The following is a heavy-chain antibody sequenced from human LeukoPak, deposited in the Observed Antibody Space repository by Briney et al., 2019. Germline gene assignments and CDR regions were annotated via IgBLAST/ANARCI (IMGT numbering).Heavy chain of an antibody. Sequence: PGGSLRLSCAVSGITLSNYGMSWVRQAPGKGLEWVSVIASDGGAKFYADSVKGRFTLSRDNPKNMFFLQMNLLTVEDTAIYYCAREATWGQWYFDHWGQGTPVTVSS. J-gene: IGHJ4*02. CDR1: GITLSNYG. CDR3: AREATWGQWYFDH. V-gene: IGHV3-30*03. D-gene: IGHD6-19*01. CDR2: IASDGGAK.